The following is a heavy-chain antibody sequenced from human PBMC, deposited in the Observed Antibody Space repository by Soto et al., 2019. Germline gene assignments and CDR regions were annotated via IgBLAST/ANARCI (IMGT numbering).Heavy chain of an antibody. CDR3: AKDRQPAGIWTFDL. CDR1: GFTFSTYT. D-gene: IGHD6-13*01. J-gene: IGHJ4*02. CDR2: IFPGGST. Sequence: EAPLLESGGQLVQPGGSLRLSCAASGFTFSTYTMNWVRQAPGKGLEWVAGIFPGGSTYYANSVKGRFTISRDHSQSSVFLKMSSLRDEDTAVYYCAKDRQPAGIWTFDLWGQGTLVTVSS. V-gene: IGHV3-23*03.